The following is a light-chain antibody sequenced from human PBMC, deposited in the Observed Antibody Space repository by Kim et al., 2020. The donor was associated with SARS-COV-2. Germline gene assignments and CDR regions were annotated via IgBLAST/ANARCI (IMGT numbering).Light chain of an antibody. V-gene: IGLV3-19*01. CDR2: GKN. J-gene: IGLJ3*02. CDR1: SLRSYY. CDR3: NSRDSSGAPWV. Sequence: SYELTQDPAVSVALGQTVRITCQGDSLRSYYASWYQQKPGQAPVLVIYGKNSRPSGIPDRFSGSSSGNTASLTITGAQAADEADYYCNSRDSSGAPWVFGGGTQLTVL.